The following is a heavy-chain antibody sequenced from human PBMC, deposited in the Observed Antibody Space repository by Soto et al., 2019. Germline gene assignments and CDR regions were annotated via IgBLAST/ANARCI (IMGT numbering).Heavy chain of an antibody. D-gene: IGHD3-10*01. V-gene: IGHV4-34*01. CDR1: GGSFSGYY. CDR3: ASGRITMVRGVTATRKQGGYYFDY. J-gene: IGHJ4*02. Sequence: SETLSLTCAVYGGSFSGYYWSWIRQPPGKGLEWIGEINHSGSTNYNPSLKSRVTISVDTSKNQFSLKLSSVTAADTAVYYCASGRITMVRGVTATRKQGGYYFDYWGQGTLVTVSS. CDR2: INHSGST.